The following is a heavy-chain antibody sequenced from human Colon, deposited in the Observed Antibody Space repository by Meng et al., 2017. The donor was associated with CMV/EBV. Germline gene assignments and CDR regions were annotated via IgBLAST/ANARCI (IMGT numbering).Heavy chain of an antibody. D-gene: IGHD2-21*01. J-gene: IGHJ6*02. CDR1: GVSIISVNW. CDR3: ARGVSYGDYEGSYNGMDV. Sequence: QLEVVGPGRVNPSVTCSLIRSVSGVSIISVNWWTWVRQPPGKGLEWIGEIYHSGTTNYNPSLKSRVTISVDKSKNQVSLNLSSVTAADTAVYYCARGVSYGDYEGSYNGMDVWGQGTTVTVSS. V-gene: IGHV4-4*02. CDR2: IYHSGTT.